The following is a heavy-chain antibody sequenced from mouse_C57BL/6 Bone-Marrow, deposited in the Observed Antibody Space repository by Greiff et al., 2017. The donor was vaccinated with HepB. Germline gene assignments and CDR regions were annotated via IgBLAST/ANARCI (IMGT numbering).Heavy chain of an antibody. CDR2: INPNNGGT. CDR3: AREGAYSNYVPAWFAY. D-gene: IGHD2-5*01. CDR1: GYTFTDYY. Sequence: EVQLQQSGPELVKPGASVKISCKASGYTFTDYYMNWVKQSHGKSLEWIGDINPNNGGTSYNQKFKGKATLTVDKSSSTAYMELRSLTSEDSAVYYCAREGAYSNYVPAWFAYWGQGTLVTVSA. V-gene: IGHV1-26*01. J-gene: IGHJ3*01.